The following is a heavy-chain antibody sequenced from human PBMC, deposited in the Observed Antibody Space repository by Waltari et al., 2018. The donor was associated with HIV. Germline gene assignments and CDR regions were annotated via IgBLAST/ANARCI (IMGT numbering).Heavy chain of an antibody. D-gene: IGHD3-22*01. J-gene: IGHJ4*02. CDR3: ARHKDYYTDTTALFQV. V-gene: IGHV4-39*01. CDR1: PESIAGSRSC. CDR2: IHYTGYT. Sequence: LQLQESGPGLVKPSETLSLTCSVSPESIAGSRSCWGWVRPSPGKGLEWIASIHYTGYTYHNPSLRSRVTISVDTAKNQFSLSLSSVTAVDTAIYYCARHKDYYTDTTALFQVWGRGLLVTVSS.